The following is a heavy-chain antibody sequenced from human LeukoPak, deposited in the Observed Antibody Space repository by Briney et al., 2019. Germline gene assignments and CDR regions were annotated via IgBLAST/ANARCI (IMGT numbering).Heavy chain of an antibody. D-gene: IGHD6-13*01. CDR2: IYNRGTT. CDR1: GGSNINYH. J-gene: IGHJ4*02. CDR3: AREKISAGPHFEH. V-gene: IGHV4-59*01. Sequence: SETLSLTRAVSGGSNINYHWSWIRQPPGKGLEWIGYIYNRGTTVYNPSLRSRVTVSVHTSKNQFSLRLTSVTAADTAIFYCAREKISAGPHFEHWGRGILVSVSA.